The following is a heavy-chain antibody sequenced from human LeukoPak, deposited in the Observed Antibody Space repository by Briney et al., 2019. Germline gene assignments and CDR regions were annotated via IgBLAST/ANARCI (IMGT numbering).Heavy chain of an antibody. J-gene: IGHJ6*02. Sequence: SETLSPTCAVYGASFSGSYWSWIRKPPGKGLEWIGEINHSGGTNYNPSLKCRVTISVDSSKNQFSLELSSVTAADTAVYYCARGPPRYSSSWDYYYGMDVWGQGTTVTVSS. D-gene: IGHD6-13*01. CDR1: GASFSGSY. CDR3: ARGPPRYSSSWDYYYGMDV. CDR2: INHSGGT. V-gene: IGHV4-34*01.